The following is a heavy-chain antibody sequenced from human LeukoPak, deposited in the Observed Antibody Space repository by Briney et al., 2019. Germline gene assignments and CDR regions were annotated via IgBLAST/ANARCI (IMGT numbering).Heavy chain of an antibody. Sequence: PSETLSXSCAVFGGSISSSSYYWGWVRQPPGRGLEWIGNIFYSGSAYYNPSLKSRVTISVDTSKNQFSLKRRSVNAAERAGDCXXXXXXDYXILTGYSLNLYHMDVWGKGTTVTISS. CDR3: XXXXXDYXILTGYSLNLYHMDV. V-gene: IGHV4-39*01. D-gene: IGHD3-9*01. CDR2: IFYSGSA. CDR1: GGSISSSSYY. J-gene: IGHJ6*03.